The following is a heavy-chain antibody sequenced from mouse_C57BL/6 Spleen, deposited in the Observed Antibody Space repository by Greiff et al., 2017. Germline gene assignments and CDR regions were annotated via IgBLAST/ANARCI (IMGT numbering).Heavy chain of an antibody. Sequence: VKLMESGAELVKPGASVKISCKASGYAFSSYWMNCVKQRPGKGLEWIGQIYPGDGDTNYNGKFKGKATLTADKSSSTAYMQLSSLTSEDSAVYFCSSYDYAMDDWGQGTSVTVSS. CDR2: IYPGDGDT. CDR3: SSYDYAMDD. D-gene: IGHD1-1*01. J-gene: IGHJ4*01. CDR1: GYAFSSYW. V-gene: IGHV1-80*01.